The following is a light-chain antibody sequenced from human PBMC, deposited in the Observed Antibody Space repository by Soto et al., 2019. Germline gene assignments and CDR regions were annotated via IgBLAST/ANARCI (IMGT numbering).Light chain of an antibody. CDR3: QQSYSTLLLT. J-gene: IGKJ4*01. CDR1: QSISSY. CDR2: AAS. Sequence: DIQMTQSPSSLSASVGDGVTITCRASQSISSYLNWYRQKPGKAPKLLIYAASSLQSGVPSRFSGSGSGTDFTLTISSLQPEDFATYYCQQSYSTLLLTFGGGTKVEIK. V-gene: IGKV1-39*01.